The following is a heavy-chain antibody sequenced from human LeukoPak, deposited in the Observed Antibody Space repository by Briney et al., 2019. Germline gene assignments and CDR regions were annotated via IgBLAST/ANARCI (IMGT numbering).Heavy chain of an antibody. CDR1: GFIFRSYW. J-gene: IGHJ6*03. CDR2: INQDGSEK. CDR3: ARASTGYYMDV. D-gene: IGHD6-13*01. V-gene: IGHV3-7*01. Sequence: GGSLRLSCEGSGFIFRSYWMTWVRQAPGKGLEGVANINQDGSEKYYVDSVKGRFTISRDNAKKSLYLQMNSLRAVDTAVYYCARASTGYYMDVWGKGTTVTVS.